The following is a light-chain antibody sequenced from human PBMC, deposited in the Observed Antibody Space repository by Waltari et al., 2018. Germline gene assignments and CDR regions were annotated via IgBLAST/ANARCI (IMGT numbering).Light chain of an antibody. V-gene: IGKV1-5*03. J-gene: IGKJ2*01. CDR1: QSISSW. CDR3: QQYNSYPYT. CDR2: KAS. Sequence: DHQMTQSPSTLSASVGDRVTITCRASQSISSWLAWYQQKPGKAPKLLIYKASSLESGVPSRFSGSGSGTEFTLTISSLQPDDFATYYCQQYNSYPYTFGQGTKLEIK.